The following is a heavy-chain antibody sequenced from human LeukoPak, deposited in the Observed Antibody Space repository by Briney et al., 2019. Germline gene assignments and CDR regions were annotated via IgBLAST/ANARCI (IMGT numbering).Heavy chain of an antibody. V-gene: IGHV4-59*01. D-gene: IGHD1-26*01. Sequence: PSETLSLTCTVSGGSITSDYWSWIRQPPGKGLESIGYIYYSGSTNYNPSLKSRVTISVDTSKNQFSLKLSSMTAADTAVYYCARVASVGATRALDYWGQGTLVTVSS. J-gene: IGHJ4*02. CDR1: GGSITSDY. CDR3: ARVASVGATRALDY. CDR2: IYYSGST.